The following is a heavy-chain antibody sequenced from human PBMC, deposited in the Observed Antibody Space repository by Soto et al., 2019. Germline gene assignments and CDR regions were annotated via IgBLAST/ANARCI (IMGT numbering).Heavy chain of an antibody. J-gene: IGHJ3*02. Sequence: ASVKVSCKASGYTLTSYGISWVRQAPGQGREWMGWISAYNGNTNYAQKLQGRVTMTTDTSTSTAYMELRSLRSDDTAVYYCARVNTMIVVVTHAFDIWDQGTMVTVS. CDR1: GYTLTSYG. CDR2: ISAYNGNT. D-gene: IGHD3-22*01. CDR3: ARVNTMIVVVTHAFDI. V-gene: IGHV1-18*04.